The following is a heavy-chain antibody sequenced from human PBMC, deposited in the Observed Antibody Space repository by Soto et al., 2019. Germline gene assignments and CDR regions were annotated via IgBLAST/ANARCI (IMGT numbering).Heavy chain of an antibody. CDR2: ISYDGSNK. V-gene: IGHV3-30-3*01. D-gene: IGHD1-26*01. CDR1: GFTFSSYA. CDR3: ARDPMGATPFDY. J-gene: IGHJ4*02. Sequence: QVQLVESGGGVVQPGRSLRLSCAASGFTFSSYAMHWVRQAPGKGLEWVAVISYDGSNKYYADSVKGRFTISRDNSKNTLCLQMNSLRAEDTAVYYCARDPMGATPFDYWGQGTLVTVSS.